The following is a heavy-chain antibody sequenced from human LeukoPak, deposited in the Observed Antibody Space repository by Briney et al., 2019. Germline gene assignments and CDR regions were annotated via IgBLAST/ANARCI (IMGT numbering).Heavy chain of an antibody. D-gene: IGHD3-10*02. CDR1: GFTFSSYG. CDR2: ISGSGGST. J-gene: IGHJ6*04. V-gene: IGHV3-23*01. Sequence: GGTLRLSCAASGFTFSSYGMSWVRQAPGKGLEWVSAISGSGGSTYYADSVKGRFTISRDNAKNSLYLQMNSLRAEDTAVYYCAELGITMIGGVWGKGSTVTISS. CDR3: AELGITMIGGV.